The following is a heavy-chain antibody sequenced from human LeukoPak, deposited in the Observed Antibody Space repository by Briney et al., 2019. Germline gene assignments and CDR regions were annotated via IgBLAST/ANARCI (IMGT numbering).Heavy chain of an antibody. CDR2: IYYSGST. J-gene: IGHJ4*02. V-gene: IGHV4-59*01. CDR3: ARSSGAFDY. Sequence: SETLSLTCSVSAGSIISYYWSWIRQPPGKGLEWIGYIYYSGSTKYNPSLRSRVTMSLDTSKNQFSLKLNSVTAADTAVYYCARSSGAFDYWGQGALVTVSS. CDR1: AGSIISYY.